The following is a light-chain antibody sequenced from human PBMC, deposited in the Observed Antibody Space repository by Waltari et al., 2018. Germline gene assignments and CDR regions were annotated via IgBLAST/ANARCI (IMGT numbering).Light chain of an antibody. J-gene: IGLJ3*02. Sequence: QPVLTQPPSSSASPGDSARLTCTLPSDINVGDFIIYWYQQKPGSPPRFLLYYKSDSEKPQGSGVPSRFSGSKDASANAGILVISGLQSEDEADYYCMFWPNNVWVFGGGTKLTVL. V-gene: IGLV5-37*01. CDR2: YKSDSEK. CDR3: MFWPNNVWV. CDR1: SDINVGDFI.